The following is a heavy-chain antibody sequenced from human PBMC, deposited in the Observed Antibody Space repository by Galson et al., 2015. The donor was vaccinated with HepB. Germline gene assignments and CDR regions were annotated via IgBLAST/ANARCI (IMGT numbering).Heavy chain of an antibody. CDR1: GFTFSSYA. CDR2: ISGSGGST. J-gene: IGHJ6*02. V-gene: IGHV3-23*01. D-gene: IGHD6-19*01. CDR3: AKKDEQRLGRNYSYPGLDV. Sequence: SLRLSCAASGFTFSSYAMSWVRQAPGKGLEWVSAISGSGGSTYYADSVKGRFTISRDNSKNTLYLQMNSLRAEDTAVYYCAKKDEQRLGRNYSYPGLDVWGQGTTFTASS.